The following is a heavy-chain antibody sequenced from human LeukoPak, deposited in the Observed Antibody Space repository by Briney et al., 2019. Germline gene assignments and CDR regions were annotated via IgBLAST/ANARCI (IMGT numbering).Heavy chain of an antibody. Sequence: GGSLRLSCAASGFTFTNYWMHWLRQAPGKGLVWVSRISADASGTKYAESVRGRFTISRDNAKSILYLQMNSLSAEDTAIYYCARGEIGVYYVANWGQGTLVTVSS. D-gene: IGHD3-10*02. J-gene: IGHJ4*02. V-gene: IGHV3-74*03. CDR2: ISADASGT. CDR1: GFTFTNYW. CDR3: ARGEIGVYYVAN.